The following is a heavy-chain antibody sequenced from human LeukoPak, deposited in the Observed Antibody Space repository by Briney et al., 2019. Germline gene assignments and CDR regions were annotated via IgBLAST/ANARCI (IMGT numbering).Heavy chain of an antibody. J-gene: IGHJ4*02. V-gene: IGHV4-59*01. Sequence: ASETLCLTCAASGCTISSYCRSWIRQPPGKGLEWIGYIYYSGSTNYNPAPMNRVTISADTSKNQFSLKLSSVISADTAVYYCARGGALSVVSLWGQGTLVTVSS. CDR3: ARGGALSVVSL. CDR1: GCTISSYC. CDR2: IYYSGST. D-gene: IGHD4-23*01.